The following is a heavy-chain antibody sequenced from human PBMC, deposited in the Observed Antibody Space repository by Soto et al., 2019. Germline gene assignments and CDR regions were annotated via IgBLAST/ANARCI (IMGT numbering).Heavy chain of an antibody. CDR2: IIPIFGTA. D-gene: IGHD2-2*01. CDR1: GGTFSSYA. V-gene: IGHV1-69*13. J-gene: IGHJ3*02. CDR3: ASSSLGIVLVPAAHDDAFDI. Sequence: SVKVSCKASGGTFSSYAISWVRQAPGQGLEWMGGIIPIFGTANYAQKFQGRVTITADESTSTAYLELSSLRSEDTAVYYCASSSLGIVLVPAAHDDAFDIWGQGTMVTVSS.